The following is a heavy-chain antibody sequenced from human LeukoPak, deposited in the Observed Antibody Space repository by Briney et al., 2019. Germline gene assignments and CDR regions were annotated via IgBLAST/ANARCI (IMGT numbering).Heavy chain of an antibody. D-gene: IGHD5-18*01. CDR3: AKDRLQLWNQPVDY. CDR1: GLTFSSYG. Sequence: GGSLRLSCAASGLTFSSYGMHWVRQAPGKGLEWVAVISYDGSNKYYADSVKGRFTISRDNSKNTLYLQMNSLRAEDTAVYYCAKDRLQLWNQPVDYWGQGTLVTVSS. V-gene: IGHV3-30*18. J-gene: IGHJ4*02. CDR2: ISYDGSNK.